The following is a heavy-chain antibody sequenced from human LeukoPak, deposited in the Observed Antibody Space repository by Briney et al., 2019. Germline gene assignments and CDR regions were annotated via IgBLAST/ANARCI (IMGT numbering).Heavy chain of an antibody. V-gene: IGHV1-18*01. CDR3: ARVRNYVASLDP. D-gene: IGHD3-16*01. CDR1: GYTFTTYY. Sequence: GASVKVSCKASGYTFTTYYIGWVRQAPGQGPEWMVWISVYNGNTNYAQRLQGRVTMTTDTSTSTAYMELRSLRSDDTAVYYCARVRNYVASLDPWGQGTLVTVSS. J-gene: IGHJ5*02. CDR2: ISVYNGNT.